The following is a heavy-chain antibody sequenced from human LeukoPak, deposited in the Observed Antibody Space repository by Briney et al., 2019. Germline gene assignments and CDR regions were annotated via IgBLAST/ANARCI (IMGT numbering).Heavy chain of an antibody. CDR2: IKEDGSQK. Sequence: PGGSLRLSCVTSGFTFSESWMSWVRQAPGKGLEWVADIKEDGSQKDYVDSVKGRFTISRDNAKNSLYLQMDGLRAEDTAVYYCATYSNWVAGDVWGQGTTVSVSS. CDR1: GFTFSESW. V-gene: IGHV3-7*01. J-gene: IGHJ6*02. D-gene: IGHD7-27*01. CDR3: ATYSNWVAGDV.